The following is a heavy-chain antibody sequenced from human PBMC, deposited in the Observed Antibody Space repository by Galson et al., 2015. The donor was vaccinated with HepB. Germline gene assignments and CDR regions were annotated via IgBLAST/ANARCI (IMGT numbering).Heavy chain of an antibody. Sequence: SLRLSCATSGFTFSDYGMNWVRQAPGKGLEWLSYIGTRGITRYYADSVRGRLTISRDNAKNSLYLQMYSPTDEDTAVYYCARDRKYCTNGVCFYWFDPWGLGTQVTVSS. CDR2: IGTRGITR. CDR1: GFTFSDYG. D-gene: IGHD2-8*01. V-gene: IGHV3-48*02. CDR3: ARDRKYCTNGVCFYWFDP. J-gene: IGHJ5*02.